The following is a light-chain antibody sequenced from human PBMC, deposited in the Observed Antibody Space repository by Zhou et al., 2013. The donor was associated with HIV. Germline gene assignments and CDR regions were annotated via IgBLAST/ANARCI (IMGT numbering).Light chain of an antibody. CDR1: ESIRRW. V-gene: IGKV1-5*03. Sequence: DIQMTQSPSTLSASEGDRVTITCRASESIRRWLAWYQQTPGKAPKLLISQASTLQSGVPSRFRGSGSGTEFTLTISSLQPDDFATYYCQQYDTYPRTFGQGTRVE. CDR3: QQYDTYPRT. J-gene: IGKJ1*01. CDR2: QAS.